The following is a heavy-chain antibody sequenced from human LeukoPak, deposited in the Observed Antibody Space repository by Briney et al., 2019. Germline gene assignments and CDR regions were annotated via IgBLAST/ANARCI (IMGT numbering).Heavy chain of an antibody. J-gene: IGHJ4*02. CDR3: ARYYYGSGSYSPAPFDY. CDR2: TYYSGST. CDR1: GGSISSSSYY. D-gene: IGHD3-10*01. V-gene: IGHV4-39*01. Sequence: SETLSLTCTVSGGSISSSSYYWGWIRQPPGKGLEWIGSTYYSGSTYYNPSLKSRVTISVDTSKNQFSLKLSSVTAADTAVYYCARYYYGSGSYSPAPFDYWGQGTLVTVSS.